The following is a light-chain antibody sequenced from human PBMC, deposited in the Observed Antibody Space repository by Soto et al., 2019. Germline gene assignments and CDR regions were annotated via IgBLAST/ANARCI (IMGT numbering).Light chain of an antibody. CDR1: STDMGTYKY. J-gene: IGLJ2*01. V-gene: IGLV2-11*01. Sequence: QSALTQPRSVSGSLGQSVTISCTGTSTDMGTYKYVSWYQHHPGKAPKLMIYDVTERPSGVPDRFSGSKSGNRASLTISGLQAEDEADYYCYSYGVSYTFAVFGGGTEVTVL. CDR3: YSYGVSYTFAV. CDR2: DVT.